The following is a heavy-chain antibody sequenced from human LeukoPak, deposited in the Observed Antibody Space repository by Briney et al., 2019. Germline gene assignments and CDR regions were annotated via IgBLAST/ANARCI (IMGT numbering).Heavy chain of an antibody. D-gene: IGHD3-10*02. J-gene: IGHJ6*04. V-gene: IGHV3-9*01. CDR1: GFSFDEFA. Sequence: PGGSLRLSCAASGFSFDEFAMHWVRQAPGKGLEWVAGIIWNSGLIGYADSVKGRFTISRDNARKSLYLQMNSLRAEDTAVYYCAELGITMIGGVWGKGTTVTISS. CDR3: AELGITMIGGV. CDR2: IIWNSGLI.